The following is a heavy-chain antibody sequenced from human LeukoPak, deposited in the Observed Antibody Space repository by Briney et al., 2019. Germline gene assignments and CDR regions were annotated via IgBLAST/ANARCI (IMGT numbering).Heavy chain of an antibody. CDR1: GFTFSSYS. V-gene: IGHV3-48*01. Sequence: PGGSLRLSCAASGFTFSSYSMNWVRQAPGKGLEWVSYISSSSSTIYYADSVKGRFTISRDNAKNSLYLQMNSLRAEDTAVYYCARDWYYDSSGSFDYWGQGTLDTVSS. CDR2: ISSSSSTI. D-gene: IGHD3-22*01. CDR3: ARDWYYDSSGSFDY. J-gene: IGHJ4*02.